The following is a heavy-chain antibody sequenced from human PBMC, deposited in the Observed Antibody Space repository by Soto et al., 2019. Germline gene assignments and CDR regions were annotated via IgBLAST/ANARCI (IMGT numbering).Heavy chain of an antibody. J-gene: IGHJ4*02. Sequence: GGSLRLSCAASVFTFSSYGMHWVRQAPGKGLEWVAVIWYDGSNKYYADSVKGRFTISRDNSKNTLYLQMNSLRAEDTAVYYCARAQRQQLGDYWGQGTLVTVSS. CDR1: VFTFSSYG. CDR2: IWYDGSNK. D-gene: IGHD6-13*01. V-gene: IGHV3-33*01. CDR3: ARAQRQQLGDY.